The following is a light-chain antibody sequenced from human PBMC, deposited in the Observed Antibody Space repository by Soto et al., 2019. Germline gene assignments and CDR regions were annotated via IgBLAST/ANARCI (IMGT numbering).Light chain of an antibody. V-gene: IGLV2-14*01. CDR2: DVS. CDR1: SSDVGGYNY. Sequence: QSALTQPASVSGSPGQSITISCTGTSSDVGGYNYVSWYQQHPGKAPKLMIYDVSNRPPGVSNRFSGSKSGSTASLTISGLQAEDEADYYCSSYTNSYTRVFGTGTKVTVL. J-gene: IGLJ1*01. CDR3: SSYTNSYTRV.